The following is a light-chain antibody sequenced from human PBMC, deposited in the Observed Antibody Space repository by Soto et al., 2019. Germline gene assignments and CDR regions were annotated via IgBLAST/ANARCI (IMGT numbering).Light chain of an antibody. Sequence: QSVLTQPPSVSGAPGQRVTISCTGSSSNIGAGYDVHWYQQLPGTAPKLLLYNDNNRPSGVPDRISGSKSGTSASLAITGLQAEGEADYYCQSYDSSLSGYVFGTGTKVTVL. J-gene: IGLJ1*01. CDR3: QSYDSSLSGYV. V-gene: IGLV1-40*01. CDR2: NDN. CDR1: SSNIGAGYD.